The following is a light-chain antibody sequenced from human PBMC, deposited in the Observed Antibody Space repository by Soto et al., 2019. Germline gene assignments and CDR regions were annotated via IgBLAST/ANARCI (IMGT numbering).Light chain of an antibody. V-gene: IGKV3-15*01. CDR1: QSARSS. J-gene: IGKJ5*01. CDR3: QQYNKWLPT. Sequence: VLTQAPATVSMAPMQRATLSCKARQSARSSLGWYQQKPGQPPRLLIHDVSIRATGIPARFNGSGSGTEFTLTIISRLYEDFTVYYCQQYNKWLPTFGQGTRLEIK. CDR2: DVS.